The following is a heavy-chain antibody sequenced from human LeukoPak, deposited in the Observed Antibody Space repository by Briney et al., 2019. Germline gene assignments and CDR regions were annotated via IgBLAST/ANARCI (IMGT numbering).Heavy chain of an antibody. CDR2: IYYSGST. J-gene: IGHJ4*02. CDR3: ARAMEQQLVQGFDY. V-gene: IGHV4-61*01. Sequence: TSETLSLTCAVSGGSISSSYYWSWIRQPPGKGLEWIGYIYYSGSTNYNPSLKSRVTISVDTSKNQFSLKLSSVTAADTAVYYCARAMEQQLVQGFDYWGQGTLVTVSS. CDR1: GGSISSSYY. D-gene: IGHD6-13*01.